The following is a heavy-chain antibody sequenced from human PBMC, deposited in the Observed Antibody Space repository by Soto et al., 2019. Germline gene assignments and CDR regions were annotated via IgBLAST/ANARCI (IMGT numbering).Heavy chain of an antibody. J-gene: IGHJ5*02. CDR3: ARSPQHIAVAGTTWFDP. D-gene: IGHD6-19*01. Sequence: ASVKVSCKASGYTFTSYGISWVRQAPGQGLEWMGWISAYNGNTNYAQKLRGRVTMTTDTSTSTAYMELRSLRSDDTAVYYCARSPQHIAVAGTTWFDPWGQGPLVTVSS. V-gene: IGHV1-18*01. CDR1: GYTFTSYG. CDR2: ISAYNGNT.